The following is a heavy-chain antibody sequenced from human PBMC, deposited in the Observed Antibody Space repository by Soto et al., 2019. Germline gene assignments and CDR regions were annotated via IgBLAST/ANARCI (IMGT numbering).Heavy chain of an antibody. Sequence: PGESLKISCKGSGYSFTIYWISWVRQMPGKGLEWMGRIDPSDSYTNYSPSFQGHVTISADKSISTAYLQWSSLKASDTAMYYCXRQLVVPAALVSYGMDVWGQGTTVTVSS. J-gene: IGHJ6*02. CDR2: IDPSDSYT. V-gene: IGHV5-10-1*01. CDR1: GYSFTIYW. D-gene: IGHD2-2*01. CDR3: XRQLVVPAALVSYGMDV.